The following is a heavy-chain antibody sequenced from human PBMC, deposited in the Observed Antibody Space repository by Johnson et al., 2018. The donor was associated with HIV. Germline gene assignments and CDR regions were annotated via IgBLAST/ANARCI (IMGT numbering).Heavy chain of an antibody. J-gene: IGHJ3*02. Sequence: QVQLVESGGGLVQPGGSLRLSCAASGFTFSSYWMHWVRQAPGTGLEWVAVISYDGSNKYYADSVKGRFTISRDNSKNTLYLQMNSLRAEDTAVYYCAKDLMYNWNDVGAFDIWGQGTMVTVSS. V-gene: IGHV3-30*18. D-gene: IGHD1-1*01. CDR3: AKDLMYNWNDVGAFDI. CDR1: GFTFSSYW. CDR2: ISYDGSNK.